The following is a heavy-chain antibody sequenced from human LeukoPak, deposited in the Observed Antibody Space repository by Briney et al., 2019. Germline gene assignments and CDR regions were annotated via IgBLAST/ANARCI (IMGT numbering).Heavy chain of an antibody. CDR2: ISSDGSKE. CDR3: AKDGYCSGGSCYANFFDR. D-gene: IGHD2-15*01. V-gene: IGHV3-30*18. CDR1: GFSFLHYG. J-gene: IGHJ4*02. Sequence: GSLRLSCAASGFSFLHYGMHWVRQAPGKGLEWVAFISSDGSKEYYADSVKGRFTISRDNSKNTLYLHADSPRAEDAAVFFCAKDGYCSGGSCYANFFDRWGQGTLVTVSS.